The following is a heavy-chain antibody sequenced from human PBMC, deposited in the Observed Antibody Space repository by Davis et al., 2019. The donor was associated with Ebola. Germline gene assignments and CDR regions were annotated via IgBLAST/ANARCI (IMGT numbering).Heavy chain of an antibody. Sequence: GESLKISCAASGFTFSSYAMHWVRQAPGKGLEWVAVISYDGSNKYYADSVKGRFTISRDNSKNTLYLQMNSLRAEDTAVYYCARATHSHITIFGVVMDYYYYYGMDVWGQGTTVTVSS. CDR1: GFTFSSYA. D-gene: IGHD3-3*01. J-gene: IGHJ6*02. V-gene: IGHV3-30*04. CDR2: ISYDGSNK. CDR3: ARATHSHITIFGVVMDYYYYYGMDV.